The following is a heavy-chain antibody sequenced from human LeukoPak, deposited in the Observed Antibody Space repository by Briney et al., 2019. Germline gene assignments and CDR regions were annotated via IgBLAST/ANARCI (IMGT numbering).Heavy chain of an antibody. CDR3: ARLYDFWSGYFDY. CDR1: GFTFSSYW. CDR2: IKQDGSEK. J-gene: IGHJ4*02. Sequence: GGSLRLSCAASGFTFSSYWMSWVRQAPGXXLEWVANIKQDGSEKYYVDSVKGRFTISRDNAKNSLYLQMNSLRAEDTAVYYCARLYDFWSGYFDYWGQGTLVTVSS. D-gene: IGHD3-3*01. V-gene: IGHV3-7*01.